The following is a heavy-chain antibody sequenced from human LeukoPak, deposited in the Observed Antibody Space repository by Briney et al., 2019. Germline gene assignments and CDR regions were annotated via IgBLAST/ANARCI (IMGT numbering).Heavy chain of an antibody. D-gene: IGHD6-13*01. Sequence: GGSLRLSCAASGFTFNYAWMSWVRQAPGKGLEWVSVIYSGGSTYYADSVKGRFTISRDNSKNTLYLQMSSLRAEDTAVYYCARGIAAAGLFDYWGQGTLVTVSS. CDR1: GFTFNYAW. CDR2: IYSGGST. V-gene: IGHV3-53*01. J-gene: IGHJ4*02. CDR3: ARGIAAAGLFDY.